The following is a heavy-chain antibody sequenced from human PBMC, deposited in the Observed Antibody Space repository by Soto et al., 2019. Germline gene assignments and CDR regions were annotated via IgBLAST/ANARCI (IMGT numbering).Heavy chain of an antibody. CDR1: GVSISSVSNSSNY. D-gene: IGHD6-19*01. CDR3: ARIPYSSASFDY. CDR2: VRHRGST. V-gene: IGHV4-61*01. J-gene: IGHJ4*02. Sequence: SETLSLTCTVSGVSISSVSNSSNYWSWVRQSPGKGLEWIASVRHRGSTSYHPSLKSRVTIAGDKSKNQFSLRMRSVTAADTCVYFCARIPYSSASFDYWGQGNWVTVSS.